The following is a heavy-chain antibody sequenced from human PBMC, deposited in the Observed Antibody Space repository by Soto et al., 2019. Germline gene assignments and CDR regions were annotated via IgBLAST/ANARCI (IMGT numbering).Heavy chain of an antibody. Sequence: PSQTLSLTCAISGGSVSSNTDAWHWIRQSPSRGLEWLGRTYYRSKWYIDYALSVQSRITINPDTSKNQFSLKLSSVTAADTAVYYCARHQGWLATWGRSFLAFDIWGQGTMVTVSS. CDR2: TYYRSKWYI. J-gene: IGHJ3*02. D-gene: IGHD3-3*02. CDR3: ARHQGWLATWGRSFLAFDI. V-gene: IGHV6-1*01. CDR1: GGSVSSNTDA.